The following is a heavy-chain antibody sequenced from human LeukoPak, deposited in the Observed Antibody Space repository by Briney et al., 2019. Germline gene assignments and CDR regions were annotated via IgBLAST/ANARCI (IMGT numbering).Heavy chain of an antibody. V-gene: IGHV3-33*01. D-gene: IGHD2-8*01. Sequence: PGRSLRLSCAASGVTFSSYGIHWVRQAPGKGLEWVAVIWYDGSNKYYADSVKGRFTISRDNSKNTLYLQMNSLRAEDTAVYYCARAGGYCTNGVCYLTKPFVYWGQGTLVTVSS. CDR3: ARAGGYCTNGVCYLTKPFVY. J-gene: IGHJ4*02. CDR1: GVTFSSYG. CDR2: IWYDGSNK.